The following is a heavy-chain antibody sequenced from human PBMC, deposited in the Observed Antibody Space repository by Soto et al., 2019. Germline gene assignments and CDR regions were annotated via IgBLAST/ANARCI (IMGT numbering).Heavy chain of an antibody. CDR3: AGHVLGSWGDGFDN. V-gene: IGHV6-1*01. D-gene: IGHD2-21*01. CDR2: TYYRSKWYN. J-gene: IGHJ3*02. Sequence: SQTLSLTCPISGHSVSSNSAAWNCIRQSPSRGLEWLGRTYYRSKWYNDYAVSVKSPITINPDTSKNKFSLQLNSVPPQASAVKSCAGHVLGSWGDGFDNWGQGTIVTVSS. CDR1: GHSVSSNSAA.